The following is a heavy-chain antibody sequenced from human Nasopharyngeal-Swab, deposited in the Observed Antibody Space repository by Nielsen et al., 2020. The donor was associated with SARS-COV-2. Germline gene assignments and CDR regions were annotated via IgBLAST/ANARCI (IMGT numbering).Heavy chain of an antibody. CDR2: ISYDGSNK. J-gene: IGHJ6*03. V-gene: IGHV3-30*18. Sequence: GESLKISCAASGFTFSSYGMHWVRQAPGKGLEWVAVISYDGSNKYYADSVKGRFTISRDNSKNTLYLQMNSLRAEDTAVYYCAKDGRVDIVATGYYYYDYMDVWGKGTTVTSP. D-gene: IGHD5-12*01. CDR1: GFTFSSYG. CDR3: AKDGRVDIVATGYYYYDYMDV.